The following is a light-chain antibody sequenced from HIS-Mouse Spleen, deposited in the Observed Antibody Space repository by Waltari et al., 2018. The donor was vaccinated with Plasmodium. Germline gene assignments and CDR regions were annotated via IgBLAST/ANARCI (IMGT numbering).Light chain of an antibody. CDR3: NARDSSGNHLV. CDR2: GKN. J-gene: IGLJ2*01. Sequence: SSELTQDPAVSVALGQTVRITCQGDSLRSYYASWYQQKPGQAPLLVNYGKNNRPSGIPDRFSGSSSGNTASLTITGAQAEDEADYYCNARDSSGNHLVFGGGTKLTVL. CDR1: SLRSYY. V-gene: IGLV3-19*01.